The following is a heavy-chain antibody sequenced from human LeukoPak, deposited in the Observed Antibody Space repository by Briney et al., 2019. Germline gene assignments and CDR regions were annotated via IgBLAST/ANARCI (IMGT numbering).Heavy chain of an antibody. CDR1: GFTFGDYA. CDR3: TRVGSITIFGAVNTGPDY. Sequence: PGRSLRLSCTASGFTFGDYAMSWVRQAPGKGLEWVGFIRSKAYGGTTEYAASVKGRFTISRDDSKSIAYLQMNSLKTEDTAVYYCTRVGSITIFGAVNTGPDYWGQGTLVTVSS. D-gene: IGHD3-3*01. CDR2: IRSKAYGGTT. V-gene: IGHV3-49*04. J-gene: IGHJ4*02.